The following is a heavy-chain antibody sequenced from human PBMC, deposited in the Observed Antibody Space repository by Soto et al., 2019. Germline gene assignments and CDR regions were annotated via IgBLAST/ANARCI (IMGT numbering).Heavy chain of an antibody. CDR3: AGSGGSSGALTFRDYYYYGMDV. V-gene: IGHV4-39*01. CDR1: GGSISSNNYY. D-gene: IGHD3-10*01. Sequence: SETLSLTCIVSGGSISSNNYYWGWIRQPPGKGLEWIGSVYYTGSTYYNPSLKSRVTISVDTSKNQFSLSLNSATAADTAVYYCAGSGGSSGALTFRDYYYYGMDVWGQGTTVTVPS. CDR2: VYYTGST. J-gene: IGHJ6*02.